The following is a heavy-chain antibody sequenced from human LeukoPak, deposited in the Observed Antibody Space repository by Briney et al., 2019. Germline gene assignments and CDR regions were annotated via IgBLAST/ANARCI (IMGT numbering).Heavy chain of an antibody. CDR1: GYTFTGHY. V-gene: IGHV1-2*02. CDR3: ARDRYSGYDYHFDY. CDR2: INPNSGGT. Sequence: ASVNVSCTASGYTFTGHYMHWVRQAPGQGLEWMGWINPNSGGTNYAQKFQGRVTMTRDTSISIAYMELSRLRSDDTAVYYCARDRYSGYDYHFDYWGQGTLVTVSS. D-gene: IGHD5-12*01. J-gene: IGHJ4*02.